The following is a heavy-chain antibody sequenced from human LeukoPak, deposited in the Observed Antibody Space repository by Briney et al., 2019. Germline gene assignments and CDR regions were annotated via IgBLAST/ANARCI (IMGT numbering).Heavy chain of an antibody. CDR1: GFSFNTYA. V-gene: IGHV3-23*01. CDR2: ISNTGGST. CDR3: AQQVGYCSSGSCYFTY. D-gene: IGHD2-15*01. Sequence: GGSLRLSCAASGFSFNTYAMSWVRQAPGKGLEWVSAISNTGGSTYYADSVKGRFTISRDKSKNTLSLQMNSLRAGDTAVYYCAQQVGYCSSGSCYFTYWGQGTLVTVSS. J-gene: IGHJ1*01.